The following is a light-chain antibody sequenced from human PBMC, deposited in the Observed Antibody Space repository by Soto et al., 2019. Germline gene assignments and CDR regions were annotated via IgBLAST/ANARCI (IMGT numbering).Light chain of an antibody. CDR2: VAS. Sequence: EIVMTQSPATLSVSPGERATLSCRARQSVSSNLAWYQQKPGQAPRLLIYVASTSATGIPARLSGSGSVTEFTLTISSLLYEDFAFYYGQQYNNWPALTFGGGTKVAIK. V-gene: IGKV3-15*01. CDR1: QSVSSN. J-gene: IGKJ4*01. CDR3: QQYNNWPALT.